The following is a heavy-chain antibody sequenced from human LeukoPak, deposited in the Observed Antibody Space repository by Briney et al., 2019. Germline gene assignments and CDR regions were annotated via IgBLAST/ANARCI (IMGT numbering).Heavy chain of an antibody. J-gene: IGHJ4*02. Sequence: SETLSLTCAVYGGSFSGYYWSWIRQPAGKGLEWIGRIYTSGSTNYNPSLKSRVTMSVDTSKNQFSLKLSSVTAADTAVYYCARDRRWGIAVAYYFDYWGQGTLVTVSS. V-gene: IGHV4-4*07. D-gene: IGHD6-19*01. CDR1: GGSFSGYY. CDR2: IYTSGST. CDR3: ARDRRWGIAVAYYFDY.